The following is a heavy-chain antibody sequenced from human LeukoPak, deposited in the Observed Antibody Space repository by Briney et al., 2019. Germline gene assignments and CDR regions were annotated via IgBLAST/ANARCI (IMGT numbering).Heavy chain of an antibody. CDR2: INPNSGGT. CDR1: GYTFTGYY. D-gene: IGHD1-26*01. CDR3: ARDAGLGGNPAGFFDY. Sequence: ASVKVSCKASGYTFTGYYMHWVRQAPGQGLEWMGWINPNSGGTNYAQKFQGRVTMTRDTSISTAYMELSRLRSDDTAVYYCARDAGLGGNPAGFFDYWGQGTLVTVSS. J-gene: IGHJ4*02. V-gene: IGHV1-2*02.